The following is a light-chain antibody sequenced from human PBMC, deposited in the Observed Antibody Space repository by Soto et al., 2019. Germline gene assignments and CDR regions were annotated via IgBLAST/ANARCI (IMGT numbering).Light chain of an antibody. J-gene: IGKJ4*01. CDR1: QGIGTN. CDR2: GAS. CDR3: QQYNNWSPGTT. V-gene: IGKV3-15*01. Sequence: EIVRTQSPATLSVSPGETVTLSCWASQGIGTNLAWHQQRSGQAPRLLMYGASTRAPGIPARCSGRGSGTGFTLTINSLETEDFAVYYCQQYNNWSPGTTFGGGTKVEIQ.